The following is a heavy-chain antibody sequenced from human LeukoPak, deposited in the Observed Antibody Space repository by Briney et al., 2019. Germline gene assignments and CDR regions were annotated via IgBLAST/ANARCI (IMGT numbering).Heavy chain of an antibody. D-gene: IGHD3-22*01. V-gene: IGHV3-74*01. CDR2: INSDGSST. CDR1: GFTFSSYW. J-gene: IGHJ4*02. Sequence: GGSLRLSCAASGFTFSSYWMHWVRQAPGKGLVWVSRINSDGSSTSYADSVKGRFTISRDNSKNTLYLQMNSLRAEDTAVYYCARGYYYDSSGYFDFDYWGQGTLVTVSS. CDR3: ARGYYYDSSGYFDFDY.